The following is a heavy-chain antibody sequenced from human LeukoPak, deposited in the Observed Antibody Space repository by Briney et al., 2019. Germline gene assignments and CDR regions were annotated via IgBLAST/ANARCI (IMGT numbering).Heavy chain of an antibody. CDR1: RFTFSYYP. CDR3: AKGTTYYDFWSGYPHDY. J-gene: IGHJ4*02. D-gene: IGHD3-3*01. Sequence: GGSLRLSCAASRFTFSYYPMHWVRQAPGKGLEWVAVISYDGSNQYYADSVKGRFTISRDNSKNTLYLQMNSLRAEDTAVYYCAKGTTYYDFWSGYPHDYWGQGTLVTVSS. CDR2: ISYDGSNQ. V-gene: IGHV3-30-3*01.